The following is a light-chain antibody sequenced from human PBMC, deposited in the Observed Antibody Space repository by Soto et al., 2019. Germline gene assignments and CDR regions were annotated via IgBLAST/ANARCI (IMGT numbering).Light chain of an antibody. Sequence: EIVLTQSPATLSLSPGDRATLSFRASESVSNYLAWYQQKPGQAPRLLIYDASNRATGIPARFSGSGSGTDFTLTISSLEPEDFAVYYCQQRTNWPPGWTFGQGTKVDIK. CDR3: QQRTNWPPGWT. J-gene: IGKJ1*01. CDR1: ESVSNY. V-gene: IGKV3-11*01. CDR2: DAS.